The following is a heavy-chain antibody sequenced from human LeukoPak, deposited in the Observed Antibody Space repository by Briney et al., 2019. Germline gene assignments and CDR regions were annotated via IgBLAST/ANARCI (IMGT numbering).Heavy chain of an antibody. D-gene: IGHD5-12*01. CDR3: AREGYSGYAIDY. V-gene: IGHV3-7*01. CDR2: IKQDGSEK. Sequence: GGSLRLSCAASGFTFSSYWMSWVRQAPGKGLEWVANIKQDGSEKYYVGPVKGRFTISRDNAKNSLYLQMNSLRAEDTAVYYCAREGYSGYAIDYWGQGTLVTVSS. CDR1: GFTFSSYW. J-gene: IGHJ4*02.